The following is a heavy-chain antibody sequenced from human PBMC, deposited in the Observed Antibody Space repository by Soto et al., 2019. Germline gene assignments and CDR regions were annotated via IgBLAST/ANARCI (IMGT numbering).Heavy chain of an antibody. V-gene: IGHV4-39*01. CDR3: ARHSVSVGATYFDY. J-gene: IGHJ4*02. CDR1: GGSISSSSYY. Sequence: PSETLSLTCTVSGGSISSSSYYWCWIRQPPGKGLEWIGSIYYSGSTYYNPSLKSRVTISVDTSKNQFSLKLSSVTAADTAVYYCARHSVSVGATYFDYWGQGTLVTVSS. CDR2: IYYSGST. D-gene: IGHD1-26*01.